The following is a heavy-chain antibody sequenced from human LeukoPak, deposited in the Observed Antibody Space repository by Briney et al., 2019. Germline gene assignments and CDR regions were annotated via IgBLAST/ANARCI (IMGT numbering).Heavy chain of an antibody. CDR1: GYTFTSYG. CDR2: ISAYNGNT. CDR3: ARDISCSGGSCYVRGAFDI. J-gene: IGHJ3*02. D-gene: IGHD2-15*01. Sequence: ASVKLSCKSSGYTFTSYGISWVRQAPGPGLEWMGWISAYNGNTNYAQKLQDRVTMTTDTSTSTAYMELRSLRSDDTAGYYCARDISCSGGSCYVRGAFDIWGQGTMVTVSS. V-gene: IGHV1-18*01.